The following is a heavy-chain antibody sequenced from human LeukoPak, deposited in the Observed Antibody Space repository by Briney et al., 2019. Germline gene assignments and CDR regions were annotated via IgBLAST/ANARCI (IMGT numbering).Heavy chain of an antibody. CDR1: GYTFTSYY. J-gene: IGHJ4*02. CDR3: AHILGVRTWLGYFDY. CDR2: INPSGGST. D-gene: IGHD3-10*01. V-gene: IGHV1-46*01. Sequence: ASVKVSCKASGYTFTSYYMHWVRQAPGQGLEWMGIINPSGGSTSYAQKFQGRVTMTRDTSTSTVYMELSSLRSVDTATYYCAHILGVRTWLGYFDYWGQGTLVTVSS.